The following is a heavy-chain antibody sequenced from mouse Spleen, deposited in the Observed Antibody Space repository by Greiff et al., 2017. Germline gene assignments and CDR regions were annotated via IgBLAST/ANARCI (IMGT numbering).Heavy chain of an antibody. J-gene: IGHJ3*01. V-gene: IGHV1-69*01. Sequence: VQLQQPGAELVMPGASVKLSCKASGYTFTSYWMHWVKQRPGQGLEWIGEIDPSDSYTNYNQKFKGKATLTVDKSSSTAYMQLSSLTSEDSAVYYCAGVDGYYRFAYWGQGTLVTVST. CDR3: AGVDGYYRFAY. D-gene: IGHD2-3*01. CDR2: IDPSDSYT. CDR1: GYTFTSYW.